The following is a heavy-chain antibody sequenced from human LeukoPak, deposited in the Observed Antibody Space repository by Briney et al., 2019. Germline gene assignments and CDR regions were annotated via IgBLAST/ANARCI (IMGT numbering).Heavy chain of an antibody. J-gene: IGHJ4*02. CDR1: GYTFTSYG. Sequence: SASVKVSCKASGYTFTSYGISWVRQAPGQGLEWMGWISAYNGNTNYAQKLQGRVTMTTDTSTSTAYMELRSLRSDDTAVYYCARVGTEILEWLSDDYWGQGTLVTVSS. CDR3: ARVGTEILEWLSDDY. V-gene: IGHV1-18*01. D-gene: IGHD3-3*01. CDR2: ISAYNGNT.